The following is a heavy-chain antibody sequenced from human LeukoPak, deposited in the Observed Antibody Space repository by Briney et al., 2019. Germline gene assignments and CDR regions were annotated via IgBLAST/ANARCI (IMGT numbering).Heavy chain of an antibody. V-gene: IGHV1-3*01. Sequence: ASVRVSCKASGYTFTSYAMHWVRQAPGQRLEWMGWINAGNGNTKYSQKFQGRVTITRDTSASTAYMELSSLRSEDTAVYYCARRGSSSGWLDYYYYGMDVWGQGTTVTVSS. CDR1: GYTFTSYA. CDR2: INAGNGNT. CDR3: ARRGSSSGWLDYYYYGMDV. J-gene: IGHJ6*02. D-gene: IGHD6-19*01.